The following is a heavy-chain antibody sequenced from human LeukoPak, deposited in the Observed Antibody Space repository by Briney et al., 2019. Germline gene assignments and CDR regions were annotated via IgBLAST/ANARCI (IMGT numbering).Heavy chain of an antibody. J-gene: IGHJ4*02. V-gene: IGHV4-39*01. D-gene: IGHD3-22*01. CDR3: ARRPLGYYYDSSGYYFHDY. CDR1: GGSISSSSYY. CDR2: IYYSGST. Sequence: SETLSLTCTVSGGSISSSSYYWGWIRQPPGKGLEWIGSIYYSGSTYYSPSLKSRVTISVDTSKNQFSLKLSSVTAADTAVYYCARRPLGYYYDSSGYYFHDYWGQGTLVTVSS.